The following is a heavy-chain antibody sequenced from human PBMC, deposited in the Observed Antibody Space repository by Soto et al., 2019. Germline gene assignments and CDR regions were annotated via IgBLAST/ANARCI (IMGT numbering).Heavy chain of an antibody. Sequence: ASVKVSCKASGYTFTSYALHWVRQAPGQRLEWMGWINAGNGNTKYSQKFQDRVTITRDTSASTSARTAYMELSSLRSEDTAVYYCARVRLGYCCDGTDHEEAYDYWGQGTLVTVSS. CDR1: GYTFTSYA. D-gene: IGHD2-15*01. CDR2: INAGNGNT. V-gene: IGHV1-3*01. CDR3: ARVRLGYCCDGTDHEEAYDY. J-gene: IGHJ4*02.